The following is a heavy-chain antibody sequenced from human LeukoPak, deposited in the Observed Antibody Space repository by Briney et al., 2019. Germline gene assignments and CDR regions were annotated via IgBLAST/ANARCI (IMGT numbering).Heavy chain of an antibody. Sequence: PGGSLRLSCAASGFTFSDYYMSWIRQAPGKGLEWVSYISSSGSTIYYADSVKGRFTISRDNAKNSLYLQMNSLRAEDTAVYYCARDEALALLTVRGVIYYYYGMDVWGQGTTVTVSS. CDR2: ISSSGSTI. J-gene: IGHJ6*02. D-gene: IGHD3-10*01. CDR1: GFTFSDYY. CDR3: ARDEALALLTVRGVIYYYYGMDV. V-gene: IGHV3-11*01.